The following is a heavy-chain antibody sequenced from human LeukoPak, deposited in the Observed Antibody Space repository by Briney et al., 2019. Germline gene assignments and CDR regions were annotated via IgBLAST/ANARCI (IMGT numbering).Heavy chain of an antibody. CDR3: ARAVWGVHIGY. J-gene: IGHJ4*02. V-gene: IGHV4-59*01. CDR2: IYYSGST. D-gene: IGHD3-10*01. Sequence: SETLSLTCTVSGGSISSYYWSWIRQPPGKGLEWIGYIYYSGSTNYNPSLKSRVTISVDTSKNQFSLKLSSVTAADTAVYYCARAVWGVHIGYWGQGTLVTVSS. CDR1: GGSISSYY.